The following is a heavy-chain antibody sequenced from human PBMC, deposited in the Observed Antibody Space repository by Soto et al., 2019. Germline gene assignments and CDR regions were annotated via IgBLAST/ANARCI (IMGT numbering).Heavy chain of an antibody. Sequence: EVQLLESGGGLVQPGGSLRLSCAASGFTFSSYAMSWVRQAPGKGLEWVSAISGSGGSTYYADSVKGRFTISRDNSKNMLYLQMNCLRAEDTAVYYCAKGGYSSSSYPDYYYYGMDVCGQGTTVTVSS. CDR1: GFTFSSYA. CDR3: AKGGYSSSSYPDYYYYGMDV. J-gene: IGHJ6*02. D-gene: IGHD6-6*01. V-gene: IGHV3-23*01. CDR2: ISGSGGST.